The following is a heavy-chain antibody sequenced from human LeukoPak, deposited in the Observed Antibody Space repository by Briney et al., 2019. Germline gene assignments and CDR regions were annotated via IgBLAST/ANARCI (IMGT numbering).Heavy chain of an antibody. D-gene: IGHD5-12*01. CDR1: GGSFSGYY. J-gene: IGHJ6*02. CDR3: ARVLGGGYAVLKGYGMDV. CDR2: INHSGST. Sequence: SETLSLTCAVYGGSFSGYYWSWIRQPPGKGLEWIGEINHSGSTNYNPSLKSRVTISVDTSKNQFSLKLSSVTAADTAVYYCARVLGGGYAVLKGYGMDVWGQGTTVTVSS. V-gene: IGHV4-34*01.